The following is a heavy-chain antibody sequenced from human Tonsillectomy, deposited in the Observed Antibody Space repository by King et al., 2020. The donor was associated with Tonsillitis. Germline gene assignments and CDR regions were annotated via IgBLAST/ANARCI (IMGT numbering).Heavy chain of an antibody. CDR3: ARNRDYGDYVDF. D-gene: IGHD4-17*01. CDR1: GDSLTSGGYF. J-gene: IGHJ4*02. V-gene: IGHV4-31*11. CDR2: IYHSGPT. Sequence: HVQLVESGPGLVRPAQTLSLICGFSGDSLTSGGYFWSWIRHHPYKALSWIGSIYHSGPTYHTPSLRSRLFMLFVTSRNQFSLGLTSVTAADTAVYYCARNRDYGDYVDFWGQGTLVAVSS.